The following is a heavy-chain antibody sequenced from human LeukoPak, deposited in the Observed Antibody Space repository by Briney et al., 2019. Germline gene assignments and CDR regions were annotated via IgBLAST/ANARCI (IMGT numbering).Heavy chain of an antibody. CDR1: GYTFTGYY. J-gene: IGHJ4*02. Sequence: ASVKVSCKASGYTFTGYYMHWVRQAPGQGLEWMGWINPNSGGTNYAQKFQGRVTMTRDTSISTAYMELSRLRSDDTAVYYCARDSGMITFGGVIDNWGQGTLVTVSS. D-gene: IGHD3-16*01. CDR2: INPNSGGT. CDR3: ARDSGMITFGGVIDN. V-gene: IGHV1-2*02.